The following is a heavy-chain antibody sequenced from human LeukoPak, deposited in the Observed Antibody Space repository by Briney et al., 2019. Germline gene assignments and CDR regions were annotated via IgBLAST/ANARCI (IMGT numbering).Heavy chain of an antibody. CDR2: IRYDGSNK. J-gene: IGHJ5*02. D-gene: IGHD3-22*01. CDR1: GFTFSSYG. V-gene: IGHV3-30*02. Sequence: GGSLRLSCAASGFTFSSYGMHWVRQAPGKGLEWVAFIRYDGSNKYYADSVKGRFTISRDNSKNTLYLQMNSLRAEDTAVYYYAKDTYDSSGYNPWFDPWGQGTLVTVSS. CDR3: AKDTYDSSGYNPWFDP.